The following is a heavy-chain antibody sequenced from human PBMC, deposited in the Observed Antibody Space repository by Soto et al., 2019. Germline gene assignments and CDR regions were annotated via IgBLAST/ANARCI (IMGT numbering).Heavy chain of an antibody. CDR1: GDSISSYS. V-gene: IGHV4-59*01. CDR3: SKEGNLGRWIQPLET. J-gene: IGHJ5*02. D-gene: IGHD2-2*03. CDR2: IHYYGNT. Sequence: SETLSLTCTVSGDSISSYSWCWIRQPPGKGQELIWNIHYYGNTNNYYYLNILVTMSVSTSTYNYSLKLSSVTMTATATDFCSKEGNLGRWIQPLETWGQGTLVT.